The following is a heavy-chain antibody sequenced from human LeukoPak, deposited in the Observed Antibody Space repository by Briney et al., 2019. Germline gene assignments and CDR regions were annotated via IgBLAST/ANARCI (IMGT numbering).Heavy chain of an antibody. J-gene: IGHJ3*01. D-gene: IGHD3-10*01. CDR2: IYNNGGT. CDR3: AGQGYYYTSGRTFDV. CDR1: GGSINSNY. V-gene: IGHV4-59*08. Sequence: NSSETPSLTCNVSGGSINSNYWSWIRQPPGKGLEWIGHIYNNGGTNFNPSLKSRVTISLDTSKKQVSLRLSSVTAADTAVYYCAGQGYYYTSGRTFDVWGQGTMVAVSS.